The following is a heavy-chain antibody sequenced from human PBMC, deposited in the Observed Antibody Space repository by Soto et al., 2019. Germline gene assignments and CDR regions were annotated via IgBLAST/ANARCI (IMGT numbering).Heavy chain of an antibody. CDR1: GFIFSNYG. Sequence: PGGSLRLSCEASGFIFSNYGMHWVRQAPGKGLEWVAVIWYDESKRYYADSVKGRFTISGDISKNTLYLQMNSLRVEDTAVYFWARDDCSTPSGYAHWGQGTLVPVSS. D-gene: IGHD2-2*01. CDR2: IWYDESKR. J-gene: IGHJ4*02. V-gene: IGHV3-33*01. CDR3: ARDDCSTPSGYAH.